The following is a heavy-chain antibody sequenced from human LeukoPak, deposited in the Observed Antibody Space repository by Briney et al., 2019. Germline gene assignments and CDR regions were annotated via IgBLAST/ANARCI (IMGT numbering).Heavy chain of an antibody. D-gene: IGHD3-10*01. V-gene: IGHV3-48*03. CDR3: SISAYGSGSYLYYFDY. CDR2: ISSSGSTI. CDR1: GFTLSSYE. J-gene: IGHJ4*02. Sequence: GGSLRLSCAASGFTLSSYEMNWVRQAPGKGLEWVSYISSSGSTIYYADSVKGRFTISRDNAKNSLYLQMNSLRAEDTAVYYCSISAYGSGSYLYYFDYWGQGTLVTVSS.